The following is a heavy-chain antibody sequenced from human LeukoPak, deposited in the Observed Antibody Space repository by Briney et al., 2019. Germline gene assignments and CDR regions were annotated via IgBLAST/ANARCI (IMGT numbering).Heavy chain of an antibody. CDR1: GGSITSDTYY. Sequence: SETLSLTCDVSGGSITSDTYYCSWIWQPPGKGLEWIGYILHSGSTYNNPSLKSRVTISVDTSKSQFSLKLSSVAAADAAVYYCARTRDFRSGFFDYWGQGTLVTVSS. CDR2: ILHSGST. J-gene: IGHJ4*02. V-gene: IGHV4-30-2*01. CDR3: ARTRDFRSGFFDY. D-gene: IGHD3-3*01.